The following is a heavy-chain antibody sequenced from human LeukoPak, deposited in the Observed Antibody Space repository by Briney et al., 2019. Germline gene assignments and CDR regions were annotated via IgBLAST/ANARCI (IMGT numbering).Heavy chain of an antibody. D-gene: IGHD5-12*01. V-gene: IGHV3-23*01. J-gene: IGHJ4*02. CDR3: ATLGIVATHY. CDR2: ISGSGDST. Sequence: GGSLRLSCAASGFTFSSYAMSWVRQTPGKGLEWVSTISGSGDSTYYADSVKGRFTISRDNSKNTLYLQMNSLRAEDTAVYYCATLGIVATHYWGQGTLVTVSS. CDR1: GFTFSSYA.